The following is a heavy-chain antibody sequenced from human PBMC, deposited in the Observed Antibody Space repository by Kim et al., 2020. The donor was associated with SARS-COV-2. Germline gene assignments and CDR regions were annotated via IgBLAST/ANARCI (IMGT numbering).Heavy chain of an antibody. CDR2: INPNSGGT. D-gene: IGHD3-10*01. CDR3: ARRGWGSAYGSGSYGY. V-gene: IGHV1-2*02. J-gene: IGHJ4*02. Sequence: ASVKVSCKASGYTFTGYYMHWVRQAPGQRLEWMGWINPNSGGTNYAQKFQGRVTMTRDTSISTAYMELSRLRSDDTAVYYCARRGWGSAYGSGSYGYWGQGTLVTVSS. CDR1: GYTFTGYY.